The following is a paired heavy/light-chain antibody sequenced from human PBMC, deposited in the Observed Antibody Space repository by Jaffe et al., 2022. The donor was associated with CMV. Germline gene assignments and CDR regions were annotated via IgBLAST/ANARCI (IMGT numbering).Heavy chain of an antibody. CDR3: ARQSRGTPSFFFRLHTSTAFDM. Sequence: QVQLQQWGAGLLKPSETLSLTCAVYGGSFSGYYWSWIRQPPGKGLEWIGEINHSGSTNYNPSLKSRVTISVDPSKNQFSLKLTSLTAADTALYYCARQSRGTPSFFFRLHTSTAFDMWGQGTTVTVSS. D-gene: IGHD2-15*01. CDR1: GGSFSGYY. CDR2: INHSGST. V-gene: IGHV4-34*01. J-gene: IGHJ3*02.
Light chain of an antibody. CDR1: QSVLYSSNNKNY. J-gene: IGKJ2*01. Sequence: DIVMTQSPDSLAVSLGERATINCKSSQSVLYSSNNKNYLGWYQQKPGQPPKLLISWASTRESGVPDRFSGSGSGTDFTLTLSSLQAEDVAVYYCQQYYTTPYTFGQGTKLEIK. CDR3: QQYYTTPYT. CDR2: WAS. V-gene: IGKV4-1*01.